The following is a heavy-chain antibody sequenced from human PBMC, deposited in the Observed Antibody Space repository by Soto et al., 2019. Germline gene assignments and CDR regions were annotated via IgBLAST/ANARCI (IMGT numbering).Heavy chain of an antibody. CDR2: VSHDGRNT. CDR3: EKGGRQWLVTSDFNY. V-gene: IGHV3-30*18. D-gene: IGHD6-19*01. J-gene: IGHJ4*02. Sequence: VQLVESGGGVVQPGRSLRLSCAASGFTFSDYAMHWVRQAPGKGLEWVAVVSHDGRNTHYADSVKGRFTISRDSSKNTVCLEMNSLRAEDTAVYYCEKGGRQWLVTSDFNYWGQGALVTVSS. CDR1: GFTFSDYA.